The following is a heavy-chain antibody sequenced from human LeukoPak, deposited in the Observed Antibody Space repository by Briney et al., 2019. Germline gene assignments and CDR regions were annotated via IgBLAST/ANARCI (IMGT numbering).Heavy chain of an antibody. CDR2: INPSGSST. V-gene: IGHV1-46*01. D-gene: IGHD2-15*01. J-gene: IGHJ3*02. CDR1: GGTFSSYA. CDR3: ARGYCSGGSCYFRDTGVNDAFDI. Sequence: ASVKVSCKASGGTFSSYAISWVRQAPGQGLEWMGVINPSGSSTGYARKFQGRVTMTRDMSTSTVYMDLSSLRSEDTAVYYCARGYCSGGSCYFRDTGVNDAFDIWGQGTMVTVSS.